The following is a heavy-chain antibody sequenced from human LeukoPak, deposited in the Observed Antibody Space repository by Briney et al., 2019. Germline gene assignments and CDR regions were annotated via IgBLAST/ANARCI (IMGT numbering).Heavy chain of an antibody. J-gene: IGHJ4*02. D-gene: IGHD1-26*01. CDR1: GGSFSGYY. CDR2: INHSGST. V-gene: IGHV4-34*01. Sequence: TSETLSLTCAVYGGSFSGYYWSWIRQPPGKGLEWIGEINHSGSTNYNPSLKSRVTISVDTSKNQFSLKLSSVTAADTAVYYCTRWERLGLDYWGQGTLVTVSS. CDR3: TRWERLGLDY.